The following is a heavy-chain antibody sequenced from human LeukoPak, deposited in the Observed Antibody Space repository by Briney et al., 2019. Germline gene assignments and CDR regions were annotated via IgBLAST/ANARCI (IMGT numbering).Heavy chain of an antibody. Sequence: SETLSLTCTVSGGSISSGGYYWSWIRQHPGKGLEWIGYIYYSGSTYYNPSLKSRVTISVDTSKNQFSLKLSSVTAADTAVYYCARDSLGITAVGNYWGQGTLVTVSS. D-gene: IGHD6-13*01. CDR3: ARDSLGITAVGNY. CDR2: IYYSGST. CDR1: GGSISSGGYY. V-gene: IGHV4-31*03. J-gene: IGHJ4*02.